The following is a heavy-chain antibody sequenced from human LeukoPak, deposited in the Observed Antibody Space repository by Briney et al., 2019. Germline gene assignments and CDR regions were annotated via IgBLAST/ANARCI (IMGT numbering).Heavy chain of an antibody. J-gene: IGHJ3*02. CDR1: GGSISSGGYY. CDR3: ARDRWPLAFDI. V-gene: IGHV4-31*03. Sequence: SETLSLTCTVSGGSISSGGYYWSWIRQHPGKGPEWIGYIYYSGSTYYNPSLKSRVTISVDTSKNQFSLKLSSVTAADTAVYYCARDRWPLAFDIWGQGTMVTVSS. CDR2: IYYSGST. D-gene: IGHD2-15*01.